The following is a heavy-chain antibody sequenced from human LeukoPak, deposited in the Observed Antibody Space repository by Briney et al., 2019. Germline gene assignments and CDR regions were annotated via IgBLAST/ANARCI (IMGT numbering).Heavy chain of an antibody. D-gene: IGHD3-3*01. Sequence: PSETLSLTCAVFGYSISSGYYWGWIRQPPGKGLEWIGSIYHSGSTYYNPSLKSRVTISVDTSKNQFSLKLSSVTAADTAVYYCARLRDFWSGFTDDAFDIWGQGTMVTVSS. CDR1: GYSISSGYY. J-gene: IGHJ3*02. V-gene: IGHV4-38-2*01. CDR3: ARLRDFWSGFTDDAFDI. CDR2: IYHSGST.